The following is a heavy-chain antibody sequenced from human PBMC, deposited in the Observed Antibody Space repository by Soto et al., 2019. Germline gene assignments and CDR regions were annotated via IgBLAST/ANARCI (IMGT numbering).Heavy chain of an antibody. CDR3: AATPRY. CDR2: IYYSGST. V-gene: IGHV4-61*08. D-gene: IGHD2-15*01. Sequence: SETLSLTCTVSGGSISSGGYYWSWIRQHPGKGLEWIGYIYYSGSTDYSPSLKSRVTMSIDTSQNQVSLKLTSVTTADTAVYYCAATPRYWGQGTPVTVSS. CDR1: GGSISSGGYY. J-gene: IGHJ4*02.